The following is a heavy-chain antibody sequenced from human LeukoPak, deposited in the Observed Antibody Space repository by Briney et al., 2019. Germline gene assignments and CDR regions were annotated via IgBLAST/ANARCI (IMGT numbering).Heavy chain of an antibody. CDR3: ATDDLYSSSWYTAV. Sequence: GASVKVSCKASGYTFTSYDINWVRQATGQGLEWMGWMNPNSGNTGYAQKFQGRVTITRNTSISTAYMELSSLRSEDTAVYYCATDDLYSSSWYTAVWGQGTMVTVSS. CDR1: GYTFTSYD. CDR2: MNPNSGNT. D-gene: IGHD6-13*01. J-gene: IGHJ3*01. V-gene: IGHV1-8*03.